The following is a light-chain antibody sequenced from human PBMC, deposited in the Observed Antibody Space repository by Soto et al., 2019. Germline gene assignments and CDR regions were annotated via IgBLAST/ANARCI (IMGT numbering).Light chain of an antibody. CDR2: WAS. CDR1: QSVLYNSNSKNY. V-gene: IGKV4-1*01. CDR3: QQYYNTPLA. J-gene: IGKJ1*01. Sequence: IVMTQSPDSLAVSLGERATINCKSSQSVLYNSNSKNYLAWYQQKPGQPPKLLISWASTRESGVPDRFSGSGSGTDFTLTISSLPAEDVAVYYCQQYYNTPLAFGQGTKVEIK.